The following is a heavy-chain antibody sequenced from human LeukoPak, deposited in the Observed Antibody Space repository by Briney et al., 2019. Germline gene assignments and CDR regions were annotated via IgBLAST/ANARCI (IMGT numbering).Heavy chain of an antibody. CDR2: INAGNGNT. J-gene: IGHJ6*02. CDR3: AARIAAAGTPSYYYYYGMDV. V-gene: IGHV1-3*01. Sequence: APVKVSCKASGYTFTSYAMHWVRQAPGQRLEWMGWINAGNGNTKYSQKFQGRVTITRDTSASTAYMELSSLRSEDTAVYYCAARIAAAGTPSYYYYYGMDVWGQGTTVTVSS. CDR1: GYTFTSYA. D-gene: IGHD6-13*01.